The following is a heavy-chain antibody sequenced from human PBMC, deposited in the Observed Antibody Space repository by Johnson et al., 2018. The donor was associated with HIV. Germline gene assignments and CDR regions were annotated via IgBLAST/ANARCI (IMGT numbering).Heavy chain of an antibody. V-gene: IGHV3-30*04. D-gene: IGHD6-13*01. J-gene: IGHJ3*02. CDR2: IRYDGSNK. Sequence: QVQLVESGGGVVKPGRSLRLSCAASGFTFSSYAMHWVRQAPGKGLEWVAFIRYDGSNKYYADSVKGRFTISRDNSKNTLYLQMNSLRAEDTAVYYCAKVSSHSSSWYDAFDIWGQGTMVTVSS. CDR3: AKVSSHSSSWYDAFDI. CDR1: GFTFSSYA.